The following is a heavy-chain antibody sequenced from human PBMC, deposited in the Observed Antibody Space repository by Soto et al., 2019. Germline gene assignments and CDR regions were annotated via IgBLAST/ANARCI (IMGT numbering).Heavy chain of an antibody. Sequence: EVQLVESGGGLVQPGGSLKLSCAASGFTFSGSAMHWVRQTSGKGLEWVGRIRTKANDYATVYSASVKGRFTISRDDSKNTAYLQMSSLRPEDTALYFCTPTVTLRGFDYCGQGTLVTVSS. CDR1: GFTFSGSA. D-gene: IGHD4-17*01. CDR2: IRTKANDYAT. CDR3: TPTVTLRGFDY. V-gene: IGHV3-73*02. J-gene: IGHJ4*02.